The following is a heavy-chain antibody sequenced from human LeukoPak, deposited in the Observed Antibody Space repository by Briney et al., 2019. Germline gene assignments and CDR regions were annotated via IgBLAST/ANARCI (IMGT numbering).Heavy chain of an antibody. V-gene: IGHV4-4*02. CDR3: ARHSAHSSTNDAFDL. CDR1: GGSISSSNR. CDR2: IYHSGST. Sequence: SGTLSLTCAVSGGSISSSNRWSWVRQPPGKGLEWIGEIYHSGSTNYNPSLKSRVTISVDKSKNQFSLKLTSVTAADTAVYYCARHSAHSSTNDAFDLWGQGTLVTVSS. J-gene: IGHJ3*01. D-gene: IGHD6-13*01.